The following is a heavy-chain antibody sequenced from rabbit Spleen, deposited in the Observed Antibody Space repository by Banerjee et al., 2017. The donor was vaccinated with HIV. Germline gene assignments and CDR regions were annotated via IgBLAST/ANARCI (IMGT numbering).Heavy chain of an antibody. V-gene: IGHV1S45*01. CDR3: ARDLVGVIGWNFYL. D-gene: IGHD2-1*01. CDR1: GFSFSSGYD. CDR2: IYTGNSDST. J-gene: IGHJ4*01. Sequence: QEQLVESGGGLVKPGASLTLICTASGFSFSSGYDMSWVRQAPGKGLEWIGFIYTGNSDSTYYASWASGRFTISRTSSTTVTLRMTSLTVADRATYFCARDLVGVIGWNFYLWGPGTLVTVS.